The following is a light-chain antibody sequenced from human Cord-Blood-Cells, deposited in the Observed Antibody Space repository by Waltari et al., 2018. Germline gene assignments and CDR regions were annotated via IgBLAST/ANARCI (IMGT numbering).Light chain of an antibody. J-gene: IGLJ2*01. Sequence: QSVLTQPPSVSGAPGQRVTISCTGSSSNIGAGYDVHWYQQLPGTAPKLLIYGNSNRPAGGPDLFSGSKSGTSASRAITGLQAEDEADYYCQSYDSSLSGSVVFGGGTKLTVL. CDR1: SSNIGAGYD. CDR2: GNS. CDR3: QSYDSSLSGSVV. V-gene: IGLV1-40*01.